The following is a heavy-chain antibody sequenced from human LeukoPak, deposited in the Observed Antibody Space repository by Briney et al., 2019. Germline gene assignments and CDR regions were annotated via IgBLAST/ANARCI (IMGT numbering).Heavy chain of an antibody. V-gene: IGHV3-53*01. Sequence: PGGSLRLSCAASEFTVSNNYMNWVRQAPGKGLEWVSVIYTGGSTYYADSVKGRFTISRDTSKNTLLLQMNSLRGDDTALYFCARRLSLRFDAFAVWGPGTVVTVSS. CDR1: EFTVSNNY. CDR3: ARRLSLRFDAFAV. J-gene: IGHJ3*01. D-gene: IGHD3-3*01. CDR2: IYTGGST.